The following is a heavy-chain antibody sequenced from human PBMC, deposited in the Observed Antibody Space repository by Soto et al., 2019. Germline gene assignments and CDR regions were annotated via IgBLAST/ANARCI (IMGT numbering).Heavy chain of an antibody. CDR1: RFTFSDYG. D-gene: IGHD4-4*01. CDR2: ISHGATRK. Sequence: GGSLRLSCAASRFTFSDYGMHWVRQAQGKGLEWVAGISHGATRKSYSDSVKGRFIISRDNSKKMLYLRLNSLRREDTAVYYCAKDWVGGSNRYQLDYWGRGTLVTVSS. J-gene: IGHJ4*02. V-gene: IGHV3-30*18. CDR3: AKDWVGGSNRYQLDY.